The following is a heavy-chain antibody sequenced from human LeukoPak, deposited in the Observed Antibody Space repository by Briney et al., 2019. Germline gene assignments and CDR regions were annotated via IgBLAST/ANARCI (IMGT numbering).Heavy chain of an antibody. Sequence: GGSLRLSCAASGFTFSSYGMHWVRQAPGKGLEWVAVIWYDGSNKYYADSVKGRFTISRDNSKNTLYLQMNSLRAEDTAVYYCANSRKLVDWFDPWGQGTLVTVSS. CDR3: ANSRKLVDWFDP. D-gene: IGHD6-6*01. CDR2: IWYDGSNK. CDR1: GFTFSSYG. J-gene: IGHJ5*02. V-gene: IGHV3-33*06.